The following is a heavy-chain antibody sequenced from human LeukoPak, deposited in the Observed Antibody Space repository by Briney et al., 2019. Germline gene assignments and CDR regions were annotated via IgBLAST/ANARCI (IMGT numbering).Heavy chain of an antibody. CDR3: AKDRTSQIIGDNWFDP. V-gene: IGHV3-9*01. D-gene: IGHD2-2*01. CDR2: ISWNSGSI. Sequence: SLRLSCVASGFSFDDYAMHWVRQVPGKGLEWVSGISWNSGSIDYADSVKGRFTISGDNAQNSLYLQMNSLRAEDTALYYCAKDRTSQIIGDNWFDPWGQGTLVTVSS. CDR1: GFSFDDYA. J-gene: IGHJ5*02.